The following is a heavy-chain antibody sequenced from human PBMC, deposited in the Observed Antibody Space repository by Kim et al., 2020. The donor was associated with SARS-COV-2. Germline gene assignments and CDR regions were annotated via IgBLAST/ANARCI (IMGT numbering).Heavy chain of an antibody. Sequence: GGSLRLSCAASGFGFRFSDYSMNWVRQVPGKGLEWVSYITGSSATIYSADSVKGRFTITRDNAKSSLYLHMNSLRDEDTAVYYCTTGIERAFGHWGQGTHVTVSS. CDR3: TTGIERAFGH. J-gene: IGHJ4*02. V-gene: IGHV3-48*02. D-gene: IGHD3-16*01. CDR2: ITGSSATI. CDR1: GFGFRFSDYS.